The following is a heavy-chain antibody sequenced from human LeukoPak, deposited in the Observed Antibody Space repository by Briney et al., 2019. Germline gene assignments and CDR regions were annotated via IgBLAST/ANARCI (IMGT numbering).Heavy chain of an antibody. V-gene: IGHV4-59*08. CDR1: GGSISSYY. CDR3: ARGPLLYDYAVGDAFDI. J-gene: IGHJ3*02. Sequence: SETLSLTCTVSGGSISSYYWSWIRQPPGKGLEWIGYIYYSGSTYYNPSLKSRVTISVDTSKNQFSLKLSSVTAADTAVYYCARGPLLYDYAVGDAFDIWGQGTMVTVSS. CDR2: IYYSGST. D-gene: IGHD3-16*01.